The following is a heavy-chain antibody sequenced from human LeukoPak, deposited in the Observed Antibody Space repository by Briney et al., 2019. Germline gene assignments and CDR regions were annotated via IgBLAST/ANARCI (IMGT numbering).Heavy chain of an antibody. CDR3: ARAGTPMVRGVIAHYDYYYMDV. J-gene: IGHJ6*03. CDR1: GGSMSSYY. D-gene: IGHD3-10*01. CDR2: IFYSGST. V-gene: IGHV4-59*12. Sequence: SEPLSLTCTVSGGSMSSYYWRWIRQPPGKGREWIGYIFYSGSTNYNPSLRSRVTISLDTSKNQFSLKLSSVTAADTAVYYCARAGTPMVRGVIAHYDYYYMDVWGKGTTVTVSS.